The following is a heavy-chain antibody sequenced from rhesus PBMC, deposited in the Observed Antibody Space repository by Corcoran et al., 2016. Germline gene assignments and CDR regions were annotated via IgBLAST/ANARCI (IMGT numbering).Heavy chain of an antibody. V-gene: IGHV4-160*01. CDR3: ARTPPYYSNFDY. J-gene: IGHJ4*01. CDR1: GGSLRSNY. Sequence: QVQLQESGPGLVQPSETLSLTCAVSGGSLRSNYWSWLRQPPGKGLEWIGRIYGSGGSTDDNPALKRRVTMSTDTSKNQFALKLSSVTAADTAVYYGARTPPYYSNFDYWGQGVLVTVSS. CDR2: IYGSGGST. D-gene: IGHD4-23*01.